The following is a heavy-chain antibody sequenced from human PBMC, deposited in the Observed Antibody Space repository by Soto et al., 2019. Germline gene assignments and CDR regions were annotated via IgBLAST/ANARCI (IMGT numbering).Heavy chain of an antibody. J-gene: IGHJ4*02. CDR1: GFTFSSYG. D-gene: IGHD3-9*01. CDR2: IWYDGSNK. V-gene: IGHV3-33*01. CDR3: SIVFGALLDYDILTGSTIDY. Sequence: GGSLRLSCAASGFTFSSYGMHWVRQAPGKGLEWVAVIWYDGSNKYYADSVKGRFTISRDNSKNTLYLQMNSLRAEDTAVYYFSIVFGALLDYDILTGSTIDYWGQGTLVTVSS.